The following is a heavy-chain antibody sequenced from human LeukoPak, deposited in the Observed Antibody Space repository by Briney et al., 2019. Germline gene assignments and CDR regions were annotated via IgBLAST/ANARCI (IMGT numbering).Heavy chain of an antibody. CDR1: GFTFSSYA. CDR3: ARGVFDKRSGGSYIAVGSNWFDP. J-gene: IGHJ5*02. CDR2: ISSNGGST. D-gene: IGHD2-15*01. Sequence: GGSLRLSCAASGFTFSSYAMHWVRQAPGKGLEYVSAISSNGGSTYYANSVKGRFTISRDNSKNTLYLQMGSLRAEDTAVYYCARGVFDKRSGGSYIAVGSNWFDPWGQGTLVTVSS. V-gene: IGHV3-64*01.